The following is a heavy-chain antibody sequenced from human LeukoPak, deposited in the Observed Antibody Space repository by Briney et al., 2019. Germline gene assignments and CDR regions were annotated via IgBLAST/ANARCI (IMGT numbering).Heavy chain of an antibody. D-gene: IGHD7-27*01. J-gene: IGHJ4*02. CDR2: IWYDGSNK. Sequence: PGGSLRLSCAASGFTFSSYGMHWVRQAPGKGLEWVAVIWYDGSNKYYADSVKGRFTISRDNSKNTLYLQMNSLRAEDTAVYYCARDDIWGSALGNWGQGTLVTVSS. V-gene: IGHV3-33*01. CDR1: GFTFSSYG. CDR3: ARDDIWGSALGN.